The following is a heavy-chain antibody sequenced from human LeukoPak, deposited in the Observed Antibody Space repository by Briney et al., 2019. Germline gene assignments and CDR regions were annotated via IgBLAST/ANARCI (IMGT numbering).Heavy chain of an antibody. CDR2: INHSGST. D-gene: IGHD3-22*01. CDR3: ARRRRYYDSSGYYGDRFDY. V-gene: IGHV4-34*01. Sequence: SETLSLTCAVYGGSFSGYYWSWIRQSPGKGLEWIGEINHSGSTNYNPSLKSRVTISVDTSKNQFSLKLSSVTAADTAVYYCARRRRYYDSSGYYGDRFDYWGQGTLVTVSS. J-gene: IGHJ4*02. CDR1: GGSFSGYY.